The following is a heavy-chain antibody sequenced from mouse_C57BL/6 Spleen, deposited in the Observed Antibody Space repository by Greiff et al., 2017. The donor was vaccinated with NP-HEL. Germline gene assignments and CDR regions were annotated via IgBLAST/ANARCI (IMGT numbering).Heavy chain of an antibody. V-gene: IGHV5-4*01. J-gene: IGHJ2*01. Sequence: EVQLVESGGGLVKPGGSLKLSCAASGFTFSSYAMSWVRQTPEKRLEWVATISDGGSYTYYPDNVKGRFTISRDNAKNNLYLQMSHLKSEDTAMYYCARDRLTGGYYFDYWGQGTTLTVSS. CDR3: ARDRLTGGYYFDY. CDR1: GFTFSSYA. D-gene: IGHD4-1*01. CDR2: ISDGGSYT.